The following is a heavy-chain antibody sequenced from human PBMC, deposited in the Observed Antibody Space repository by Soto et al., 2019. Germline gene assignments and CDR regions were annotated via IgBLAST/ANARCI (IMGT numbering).Heavy chain of an antibody. V-gene: IGHV5-51*01. J-gene: IGHJ4*01. Sequence: GESLKISCKTSGYSFTSYWIGWVRQMPGKGMEWMGNIYPYDSDTRYSPSFQGQVTISADTSITTAYLQWSGLRASDTAMYFCARHLLGSTRVNFDYWGQGTLVTVSS. D-gene: IGHD2-2*01. CDR3: ARHLLGSTRVNFDY. CDR1: GYSFTSYW. CDR2: IYPYDSDT.